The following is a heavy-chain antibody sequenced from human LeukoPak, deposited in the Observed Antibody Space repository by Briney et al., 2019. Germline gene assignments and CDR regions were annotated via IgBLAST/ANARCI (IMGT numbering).Heavy chain of an antibody. V-gene: IGHV1-69*05. D-gene: IGHD5-18*01. CDR2: IIPIFGTA. CDR1: GGTFSSYA. Sequence: ASVKVSCKASGGTFSSYAISWVRQAPGQGLEWMGRIIPIFGTANYAQKFQRRVTITTAESTSTAYMELSSRRSEDTAVYYCARRYSYPDAFDIWGQGTMVTVSS. CDR3: ARRYSYPDAFDI. J-gene: IGHJ3*02.